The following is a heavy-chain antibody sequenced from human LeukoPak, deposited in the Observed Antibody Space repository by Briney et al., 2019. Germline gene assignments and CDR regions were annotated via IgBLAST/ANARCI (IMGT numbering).Heavy chain of an antibody. CDR3: AKIAVAGTGRFLKYGIDF. CDR2: ISGSGGST. D-gene: IGHD6-19*01. J-gene: IGHJ6*02. V-gene: IGHV3-23*01. Sequence: GGSLRLSCAASGFTFSSYAMSWVRQAPGKGLEWVSAISGSGGSTYYADSVKGRFTISRDNSKNTLYLQMNSLRAEDTAVYYCAKIAVAGTGRFLKYGIDFWGQGTMVTVSS. CDR1: GFTFSSYA.